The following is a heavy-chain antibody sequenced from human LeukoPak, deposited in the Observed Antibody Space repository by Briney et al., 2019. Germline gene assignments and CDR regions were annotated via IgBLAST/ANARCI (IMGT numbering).Heavy chain of an antibody. J-gene: IGHJ4*02. D-gene: IGHD2-15*01. CDR2: INPNSGGT. Sequence: ASVKVSCKASGYTFTGYYMHWVRQAPGQGLEWMGWINPNSGGTNYAQKFQGRVTMTRDTSISTAYMELSRLRSDDTAVDYCAREGCSGGSCYFDYWGQGTLVTVSS. CDR3: AREGCSGGSCYFDY. CDR1: GYTFTGYY. V-gene: IGHV1-2*02.